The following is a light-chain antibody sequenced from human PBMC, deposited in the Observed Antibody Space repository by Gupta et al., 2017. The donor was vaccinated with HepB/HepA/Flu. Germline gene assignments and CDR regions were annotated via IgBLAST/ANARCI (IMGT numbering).Light chain of an antibody. J-gene: IGLJ2*01. V-gene: IGLV2-14*03. CDR3: SSYTSSSTVV. CDR2: DVS. CDR1: SIDVGGYNY. Sequence: SALTQPASVSGSPGQSITISCTGTSIDVGGYNYVSWYQQHPGKAPKLMIYDVSNRPSGVANRFSGYKSGNTASLTISGVEAEDEADYYCSSYTSSSTVVFGGGTKLTVL.